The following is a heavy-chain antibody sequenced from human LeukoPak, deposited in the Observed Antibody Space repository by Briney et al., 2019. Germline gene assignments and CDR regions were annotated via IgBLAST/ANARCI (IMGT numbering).Heavy chain of an antibody. Sequence: GASVKVSCKVSGYTLTELSMHWVRQAPGKGLEWMGGFDPEDGETIYAQKFQGRVTVTRDTSASTAYMELSSLRSEDTAVYYCARDVIDPLEYCSSTSCSAGLDYWGQGTLVTVSS. J-gene: IGHJ4*02. D-gene: IGHD2-2*01. CDR1: GYTLTELS. CDR3: ARDVIDPLEYCSSTSCSAGLDY. V-gene: IGHV1-24*01. CDR2: FDPEDGET.